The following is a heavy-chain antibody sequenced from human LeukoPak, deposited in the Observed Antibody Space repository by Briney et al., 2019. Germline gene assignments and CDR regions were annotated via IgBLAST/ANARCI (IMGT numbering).Heavy chain of an antibody. J-gene: IGHJ4*02. CDR2: IYYSGST. Sequence: PSETLSLTCTVAGGSISSYYWSWIRQPPGKGLEWIGYIYYSGSTNYNPSLKSRVTISVDTSKNQFSLKLSSVTAADTAVYYCASSLRSSPAIWYYWGQGTLVTVSS. CDR3: ASSLRSSPAIWYY. CDR1: GGSISSYY. V-gene: IGHV4-59*01. D-gene: IGHD6-6*01.